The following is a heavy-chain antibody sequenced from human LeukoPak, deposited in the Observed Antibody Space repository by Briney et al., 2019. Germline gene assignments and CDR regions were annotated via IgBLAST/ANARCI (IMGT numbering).Heavy chain of an antibody. CDR3: VCGPDFDY. J-gene: IGHJ4*02. Sequence: PGGSLRLSCAASEFTFSTYGMHWVRQAPGKGLEWVAFIRYDGSNKYYADSVKGRFTISRDNSKNTMYLQMNSLRAEDTAMYYCVCGPDFDYWGQGTLVTVSS. V-gene: IGHV3-30*02. CDR2: IRYDGSNK. CDR1: EFTFSTYG.